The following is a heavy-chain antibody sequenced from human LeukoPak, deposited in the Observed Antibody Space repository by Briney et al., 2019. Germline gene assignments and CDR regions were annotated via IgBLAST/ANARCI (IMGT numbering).Heavy chain of an antibody. V-gene: IGHV4-4*02. D-gene: IGHD6-19*01. J-gene: IGHJ5*02. CDR1: GGPISDNKW. Sequence: SGTLSLTCAVSGGPISDNKWWNWVRQPPGRGLEWIGEIYHRGTTNYNPSLKSRVTISVDKSKNLFSLNLGSVTAADTAVYYCARDSGWHNDLWGHGTLVTVSS. CDR3: ARDSGWHNDL. CDR2: IYHRGTT.